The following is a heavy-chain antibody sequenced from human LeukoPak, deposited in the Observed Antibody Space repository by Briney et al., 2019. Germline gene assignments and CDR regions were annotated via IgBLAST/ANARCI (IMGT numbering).Heavy chain of an antibody. V-gene: IGHV3-11*01. D-gene: IGHD6-19*01. CDR2: ISSSGSTI. Sequence: PGGSLRLSCAASGFTFSDYYMSWIRQAPGKGLEWVSYISSSGSTIYYADSVKGRFTISRDNAKNSLYLQMNSLRAEDTALYYCAKDHSSGWYGYFQHWGQGTLVTVSS. J-gene: IGHJ1*01. CDR1: GFTFSDYY. CDR3: AKDHSSGWYGYFQH.